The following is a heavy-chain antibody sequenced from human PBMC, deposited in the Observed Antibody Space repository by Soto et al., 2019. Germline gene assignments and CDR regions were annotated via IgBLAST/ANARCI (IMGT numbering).Heavy chain of an antibody. Sequence: ASVKVSCKASGYTFSSYYMNWVRQAPGQGLEWLGIINPSGGYTTYAQKLQGRVTMTTDTSTSTAYMELRSLRSDDTAVYYCARSSSGPPPDAFDIWGQGTMVTVSS. CDR2: INPSGGYT. CDR1: GYTFSSYY. J-gene: IGHJ3*02. D-gene: IGHD6-19*01. V-gene: IGHV1-46*01. CDR3: ARSSSGPPPDAFDI.